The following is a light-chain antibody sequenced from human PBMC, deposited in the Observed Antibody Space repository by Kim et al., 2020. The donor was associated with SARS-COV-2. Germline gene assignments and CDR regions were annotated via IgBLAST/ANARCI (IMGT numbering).Light chain of an antibody. Sequence: PGKTSSMTGRRNDIGSKSVRWCQQQPGRAAVLVIYYESDRPSGSPAGRSGSTTGNTATLLINWVVPGDEAAYYWWVWDSSSDHVVFGGGTQLTVL. J-gene: IGLJ2*01. CDR2: YES. CDR1: DIGSKS. CDR3: WVWDSSSDHVV. V-gene: IGLV3-21*04.